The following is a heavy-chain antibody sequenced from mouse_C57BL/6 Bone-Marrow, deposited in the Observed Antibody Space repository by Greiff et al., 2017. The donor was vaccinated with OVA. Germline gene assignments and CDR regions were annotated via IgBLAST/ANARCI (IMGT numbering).Heavy chain of an antibody. CDR1: GFNIKDDY. CDR3: TSYGNFDY. D-gene: IGHD2-1*01. V-gene: IGHV14-4*01. J-gene: IGHJ2*01. Sequence: VQLQQSGAELVRPGASVKLSCTASGFNIKDDYMHWVKQRPEQGLEWIGWIDPENGDTEYASKFQGKATIPADTSSTTAYLQLSSLTSEDTAVYYCTSYGNFDYWGQGTTLTVSS. CDR2: IDPENGDT.